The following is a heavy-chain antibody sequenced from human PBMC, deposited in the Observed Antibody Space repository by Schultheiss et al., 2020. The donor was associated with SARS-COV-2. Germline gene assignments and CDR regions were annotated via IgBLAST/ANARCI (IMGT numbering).Heavy chain of an antibody. Sequence: GGSLRLSCAASGFTFSSYAMHWVRQAPGKGLEWVAVISYDGSNKYYADSVKGRFTISRDNSKNTLYLQMNSLQVEDTAVYYCARGWGMDVWGQGTTVTVSS. CDR2: ISYDGSNK. D-gene: IGHD7-27*01. CDR3: ARGWGMDV. V-gene: IGHV3-30*04. J-gene: IGHJ6*02. CDR1: GFTFSSYA.